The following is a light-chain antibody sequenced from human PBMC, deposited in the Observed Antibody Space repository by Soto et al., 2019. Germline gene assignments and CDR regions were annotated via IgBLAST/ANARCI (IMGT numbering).Light chain of an antibody. CDR3: QQYNNWPRT. CDR2: GAS. J-gene: IGKJ1*01. CDR1: QSIGTR. Sequence: EIVMTQSPTTLSVSPGERATLSCRASQSIGTRLGWYQQKPGQAPRLLIYGASARATGIAARFSGSGSGTEFTLTISSLQSEDFEVYYCQQYNNWPRTFGQGTKVEIK. V-gene: IGKV3-15*01.